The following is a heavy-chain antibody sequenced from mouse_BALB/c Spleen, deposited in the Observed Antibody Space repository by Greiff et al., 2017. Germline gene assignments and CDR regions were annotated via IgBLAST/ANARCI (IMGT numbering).Heavy chain of an antibody. CDR1: GYSITSDYA. Sequence: EVQLQESGPGLVKPSQSLSLTCTVTGYSITSDYAWNWIRQFPGNKLEWMGYISYSGSTSYNPSLKSRISITRDTSKNQFFLQLNSVTTEDTATYYCARLGGEETLDYWGQGTSVTVSS. V-gene: IGHV3-2*02. J-gene: IGHJ4*01. CDR2: ISYSGST. CDR3: ARLGGEETLDY.